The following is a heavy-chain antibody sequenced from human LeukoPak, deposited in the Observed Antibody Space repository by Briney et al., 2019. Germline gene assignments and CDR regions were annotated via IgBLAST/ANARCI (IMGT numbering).Heavy chain of an antibody. J-gene: IGHJ6*04. D-gene: IGHD3-10*01. CDR2: IWYDGSNK. V-gene: IGHV3-33*01. CDR3: ARDRYGSGSRYYYGMDV. CDR1: GFTFSSYG. Sequence: GRSLRLSCAASGFTFSSYGMHWVRQAPGKGLEWEAVIWYDGSNKYYADSVKGRFTISRDNSKNTLYLQMNSLRAEDTAVYYCARDRYGSGSRYYYGMDVWGKGTTVTVSS.